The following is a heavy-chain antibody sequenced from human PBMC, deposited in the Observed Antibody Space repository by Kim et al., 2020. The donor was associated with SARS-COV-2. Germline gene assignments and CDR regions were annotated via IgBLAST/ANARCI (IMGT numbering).Heavy chain of an antibody. J-gene: IGHJ6*02. CDR1: EFTFSSYW. V-gene: IGHV3-74*03. Sequence: GGSLRLSCAASEFTFSSYWMHWVRQVPGKGLVWVSRINSDGSKTTYADSVKGRFTISRDNAKNTMYLQMNSLRAEDTAVYYCARGALYYYDSNASNRYGMDVWGQGTTVTVSS. CDR3: ARGALYYYDSNASNRYGMDV. CDR2: INSDGSKT. D-gene: IGHD3-22*01.